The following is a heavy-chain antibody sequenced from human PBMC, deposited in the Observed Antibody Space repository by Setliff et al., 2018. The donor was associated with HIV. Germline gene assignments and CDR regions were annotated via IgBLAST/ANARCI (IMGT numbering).Heavy chain of an antibody. V-gene: IGHV4-34*01. D-gene: IGHD3-10*01. Sequence: PSETLSLTCAVYNGSFSGYYWSWIRQPPGKGLEWIGEISHSGSTTYNPSLKSRVTMSVDTSKNQFSLKLNTVTAADTAVYYCAREGRWLEHPYGFAVWGQGRLVTVSS. J-gene: IGHJ1*01. CDR1: NGSFSGYY. CDR3: AREGRWLEHPYGFAV. CDR2: ISHSGST.